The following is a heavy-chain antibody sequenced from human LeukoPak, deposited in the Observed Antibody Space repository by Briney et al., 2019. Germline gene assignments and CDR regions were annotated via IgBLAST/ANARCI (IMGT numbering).Heavy chain of an antibody. CDR3: ASGSGTYSPDY. D-gene: IGHD3-10*01. CDR1: GYTFTAYN. Sequence: ASVKVSCKASGYTFTAYNIHWVRQAPGQGLEWMGRIDPNSGGAIYAQKFQGRVIMTRDTSSTTGYMELSRLGSDDTALYYCASGSGTYSPDYWGQGTLVTVSS. CDR2: IDPNSGGA. J-gene: IGHJ4*02. V-gene: IGHV1-2*06.